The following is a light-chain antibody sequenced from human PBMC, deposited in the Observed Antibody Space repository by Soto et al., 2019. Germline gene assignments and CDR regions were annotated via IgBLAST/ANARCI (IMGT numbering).Light chain of an antibody. V-gene: IGKV3-20*01. Sequence: EIVLTQSPGTLSLSPGERATLSCRAIQSVSNNYLAWYQQKPGQAPRLLIYGASTRATGIPARFSGSGSGTEFTLTISRLEPEDFAVYYCQQYGSSRPLTFGGGTKVDNK. CDR2: GAS. CDR1: QSVSNNY. J-gene: IGKJ4*01. CDR3: QQYGSSRPLT.